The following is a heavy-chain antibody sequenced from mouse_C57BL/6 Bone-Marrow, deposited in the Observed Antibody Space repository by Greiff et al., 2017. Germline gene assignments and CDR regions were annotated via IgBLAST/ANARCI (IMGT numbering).Heavy chain of an antibody. D-gene: IGHD1-1*01. CDR2: IYPRDGST. Sequence: VQLQQSDAELVKPGASVKISCKVSGYTFTDHTIHWMKQRPEQGLEWIGYIYPRDGSTKYNEKFKGKATLTADKSSSTAYMQINSLTSEASAVYFFASGNYYGSSVDYAMDYWGQGTSVTVSS. J-gene: IGHJ4*01. CDR1: GYTFTDHT. V-gene: IGHV1-78*01. CDR3: ASGNYYGSSVDYAMDY.